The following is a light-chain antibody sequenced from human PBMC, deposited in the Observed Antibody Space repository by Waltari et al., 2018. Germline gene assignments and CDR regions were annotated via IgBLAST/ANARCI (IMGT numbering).Light chain of an antibody. CDR2: GAS. J-gene: IGKJ1*01. V-gene: IGKV1-39*01. CDR1: QSISNY. Sequence: DIQMTQFPSSLSASVGDRVIITCRASQSISNYLNWDQQKLGKAPRLLIYGASTLERGVDSRFSGSQSGTDFTLTINSVQPEDFAIYYCQQTFTPLWTFGQGTKLEIK. CDR3: QQTFTPLWT.